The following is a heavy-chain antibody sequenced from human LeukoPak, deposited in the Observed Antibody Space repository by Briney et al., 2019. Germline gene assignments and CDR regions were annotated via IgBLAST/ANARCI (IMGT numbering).Heavy chain of an antibody. J-gene: IGHJ4*02. Sequence: GGSLRLSCAASGFTFSSYWMSWVRQAPGKGLEWVANIKQDGSEKYYVDSVKGRFTISRDNAKNSLYLQMNSLRAEDTAVYYCARDRLLYGDYYFDYWGQGTLVTVSS. CDR3: ARDRLLYGDYYFDY. D-gene: IGHD4-17*01. CDR2: IKQDGSEK. CDR1: GFTFSSYW. V-gene: IGHV3-7*01.